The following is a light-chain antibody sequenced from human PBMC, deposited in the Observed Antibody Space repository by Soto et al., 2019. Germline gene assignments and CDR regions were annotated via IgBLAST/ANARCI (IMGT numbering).Light chain of an antibody. CDR3: QPTNSFPLP. V-gene: IGKV1-12*01. CDR1: QDINSW. Sequence: DIQMTQSPSSVSASVGDRVTITCRASQDINSWLAWYQQKPGKAPNLLIYAASSLQSGVPSRFSGGGSGTDFTLTISSLQPEDFASYYRQPTNSFPLPVGGGTKVQIK. CDR2: AAS. J-gene: IGKJ4*01.